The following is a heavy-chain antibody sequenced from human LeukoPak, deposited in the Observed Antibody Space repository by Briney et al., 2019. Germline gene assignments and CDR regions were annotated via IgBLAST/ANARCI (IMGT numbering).Heavy chain of an antibody. CDR2: IWYDGSNK. D-gene: IGHD3-22*01. CDR1: GFTFSSYG. CDR3: AREPADYYDSSGYSNDAFDI. J-gene: IGHJ3*02. Sequence: GGSLRLSCAASGFTFSSYGMHRVRQAPGKGLEWVAVIWYDGSNKYYADSVKGRFTISRDNSKNTLYLQMNSLRAEDTAVYYCAREPADYYDSSGYSNDAFDIWGQGTMVTVSS. V-gene: IGHV3-33*01.